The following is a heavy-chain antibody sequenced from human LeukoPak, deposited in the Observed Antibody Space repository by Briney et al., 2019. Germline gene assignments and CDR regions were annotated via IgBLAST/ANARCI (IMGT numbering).Heavy chain of an antibody. CDR3: AKDRLPYGSGTFHGGLDY. CDR1: GFTFSSYG. Sequence: PGGSLRLSCAASGFTFSSYGMHWVRQAPGKGLKWVAVISYDGSNKYYADSVKGRFTISRDNSKNTLYLQMNSLRAEDTAVYYCAKDRLPYGSGTFHGGLDYWGQRTLVTVSS. J-gene: IGHJ4*02. V-gene: IGHV3-30*18. CDR2: ISYDGSNK. D-gene: IGHD3-10*01.